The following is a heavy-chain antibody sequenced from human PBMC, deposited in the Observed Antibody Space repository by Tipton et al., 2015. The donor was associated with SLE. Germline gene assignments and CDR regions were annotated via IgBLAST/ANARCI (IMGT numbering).Heavy chain of an antibody. D-gene: IGHD3-16*01. V-gene: IGHV4-59*01. CDR1: GGSLTNYY. Sequence: PGLVKPSETLSLTCSVSGGSLTNYYWNWIRQPPGKGLEWLGYIYYRGTTYYNPSLKSRVTMSVDTSKNQFSLRLTSVTAADTAVYYCARSRGSSNFDPPGYWGQGTLVTVSS. CDR2: IYYRGTT. CDR3: ARSRGSSNFDPPGY. J-gene: IGHJ4*02.